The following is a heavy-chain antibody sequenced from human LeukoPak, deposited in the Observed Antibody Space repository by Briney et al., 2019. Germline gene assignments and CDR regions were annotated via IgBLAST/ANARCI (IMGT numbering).Heavy chain of an antibody. V-gene: IGHV5-51*01. CDR3: ARLGAGYSYGYVDY. Sequence: GESLKISCKGSGYTLTTYWIGWVRQMPGKGLEWMGIIYSGDSDTRYSPSFQGQVTISVDKSISTAYLQWSSLKASDTAMYYCARLGAGYSYGYVDYWGQGTLVTVYS. CDR2: IYSGDSDT. D-gene: IGHD5-18*01. J-gene: IGHJ4*02. CDR1: GYTLTTYW.